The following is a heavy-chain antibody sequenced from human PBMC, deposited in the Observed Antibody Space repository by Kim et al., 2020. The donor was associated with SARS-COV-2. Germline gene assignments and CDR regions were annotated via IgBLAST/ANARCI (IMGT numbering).Heavy chain of an antibody. J-gene: IGHJ4*02. D-gene: IGHD3-3*01. Sequence: ASVKVSCKASGYSFTGYYLHWVRQAPGQGLEWMGRINPDSGGTNYAQKFQGRVTMTRDTSISTAFMELTGLRSDGTAVYYCARVYSTIENYWGQGNLVTV. V-gene: IGHV1-2*06. CDR2: INPDSGGT. CDR3: ARVYSTIENY. CDR1: GYSFTGYY.